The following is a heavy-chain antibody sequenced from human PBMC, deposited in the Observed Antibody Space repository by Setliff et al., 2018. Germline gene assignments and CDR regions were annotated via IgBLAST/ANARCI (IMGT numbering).Heavy chain of an antibody. CDR1: GFTFSSYA. J-gene: IGHJ4*02. D-gene: IGHD2-2*01. CDR3: ARSESCGATNCSPFDY. CDR2: IKQDGSDK. Sequence: GGSLRLSCAASGFTFSSYAMSWVRQAPGKGLEWVANIKQDGSDKYYVDSVKGRFTISRDNAENSLYLQMNSLRAEDTAVYYCARSESCGATNCSPFDYWGQGTLVTVSS. V-gene: IGHV3-7*01.